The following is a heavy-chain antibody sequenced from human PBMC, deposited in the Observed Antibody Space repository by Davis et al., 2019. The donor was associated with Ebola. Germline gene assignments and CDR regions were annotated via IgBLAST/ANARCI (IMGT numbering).Heavy chain of an antibody. CDR2: INAGNGNT. J-gene: IGHJ6*03. D-gene: IGHD3-3*01. CDR1: GYTFTSYA. Sequence: ASVKVSCKASGYTFTSYAMHWVRQAPGQRLEWMGWINAGNGNTKYSQKFQGRVTITRDTSASTAYMELSSLRSEDMAVYYCARDKSYYDFWSGYPSYYMDVWGKGTTVTVSS. V-gene: IGHV1-3*01. CDR3: ARDKSYYDFWSGYPSYYMDV.